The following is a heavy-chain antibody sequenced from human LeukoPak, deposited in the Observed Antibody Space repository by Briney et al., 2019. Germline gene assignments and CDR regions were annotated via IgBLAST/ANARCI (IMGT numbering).Heavy chain of an antibody. D-gene: IGHD3-10*01. V-gene: IGHV3-48*04. CDR2: ISSSSSTI. J-gene: IGHJ5*02. Sequence: GGSLRLSCAASGFTFSSYGMNWVRQAPGKGLEWVSYISSSSSTIYYADSVKGRFTISRDNAKNSLYLQMNSLRAEDTAVYYCARGEEGLLWFGEFTNWFDPWGRGTLVTVSS. CDR3: ARGEEGLLWFGEFTNWFDP. CDR1: GFTFSSYG.